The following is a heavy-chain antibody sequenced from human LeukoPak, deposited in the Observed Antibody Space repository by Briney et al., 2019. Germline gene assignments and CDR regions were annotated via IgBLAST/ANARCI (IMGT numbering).Heavy chain of an antibody. Sequence: SETLSLTCTVSGGSISSSSYYWGWIRQPPGKGLEWIGSIYYSGSTNYNPSLKSRVTISVDTSKNQFSLKLSSVTAADTAVYYCARRDAPAAGTYYFDYWGQGTLVTVSS. D-gene: IGHD6-13*01. V-gene: IGHV4-39*07. J-gene: IGHJ4*02. CDR3: ARRDAPAAGTYYFDY. CDR1: GGSISSSSYY. CDR2: IYYSGST.